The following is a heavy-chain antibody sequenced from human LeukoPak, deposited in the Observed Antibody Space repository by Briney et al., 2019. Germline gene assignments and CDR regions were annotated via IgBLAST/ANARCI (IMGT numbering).Heavy chain of an antibody. CDR1: GFTFSSYS. CDR2: IKQDGSEK. J-gene: IGHJ3*01. Sequence: GGSLRLSCAASGFTFSSYSMNWVRQAPGKGLEWVANIKQDGSEKYYVDSVKGRFTISRDNAKNSLYLQMNSLRAEDTAVYYCARAPDSLPNRWGQGTMVTVSS. D-gene: IGHD1-14*01. V-gene: IGHV3-7*01. CDR3: ARAPDSLPNR.